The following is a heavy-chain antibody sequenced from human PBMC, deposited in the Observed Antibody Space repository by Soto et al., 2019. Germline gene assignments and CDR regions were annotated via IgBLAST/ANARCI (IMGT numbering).Heavy chain of an antibody. CDR3: ARDVGRYNINRVWFAP. CDR2: VCHSGTI. D-gene: IGHD1-20*01. CDR1: GYRINIDAC. J-gene: IGHJ5*02. Sequence: PSETLSLTCVVSGYRINIDACWGWIRQSPEKGLEWLGSVCHSGTIYYNPSLKSRVTISLDTPKNQFSLSLSSVTAADTALYYCARDVGRYNINRVWFAPWGQGILVTVSS. V-gene: IGHV4-38-2*02.